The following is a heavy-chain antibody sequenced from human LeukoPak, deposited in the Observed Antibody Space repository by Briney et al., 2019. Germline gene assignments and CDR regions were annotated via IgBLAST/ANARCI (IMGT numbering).Heavy chain of an antibody. J-gene: IGHJ4*02. V-gene: IGHV3-30*18. D-gene: IGHD6-13*01. Sequence: PGRSLRLSCAASGFTFSSYGMHWVRQAPGKGLEWVAVISYDGSNKYYADSVKGRFTISRDNSKNTLYLQMNSLRAEDTAVYYWAKDRSAAAGYFDYWGQGTLVTVSS. CDR2: ISYDGSNK. CDR3: AKDRSAAAGYFDY. CDR1: GFTFSSYG.